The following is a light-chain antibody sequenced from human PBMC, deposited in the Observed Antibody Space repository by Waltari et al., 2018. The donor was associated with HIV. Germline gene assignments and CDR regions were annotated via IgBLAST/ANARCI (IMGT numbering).Light chain of an antibody. CDR2: DDA. V-gene: IGLV3-21*02. Sequence: SYVLTQPPSVSVAPGQTALITCGGKTIGHKTVQWYQQKPGQAPIPGIYDDADRPPGIPERFSGSNSGNTATLTISRVEAGDEADYFCQVWDGNSDHQVFGGGTKLTVL. CDR1: TIGHKT. CDR3: QVWDGNSDHQV. J-gene: IGLJ3*02.